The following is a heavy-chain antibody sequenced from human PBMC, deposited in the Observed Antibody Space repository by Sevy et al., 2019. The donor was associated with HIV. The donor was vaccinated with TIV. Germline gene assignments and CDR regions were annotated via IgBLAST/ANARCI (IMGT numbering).Heavy chain of an antibody. V-gene: IGHV1-8*01. Sequence: ASVKVSCKASGYTFTNNDINWVRQAAGQGLEWMGWMNPDSGNTGYTQKFQGRVTMTRDTVISPAYMELSSLRSEDTAVYYCARASRSTSGAFDFWGQGTMVTVSS. CDR1: GYTFTNND. D-gene: IGHD2-2*01. CDR3: ARASRSTSGAFDF. J-gene: IGHJ3*01. CDR2: MNPDSGNT.